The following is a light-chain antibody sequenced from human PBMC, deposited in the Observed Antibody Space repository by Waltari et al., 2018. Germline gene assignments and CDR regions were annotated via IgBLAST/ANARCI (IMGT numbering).Light chain of an antibody. J-gene: IGKJ4*01. CDR1: QSVSSY. CDR2: AAS. CDR3: QQSYSTPA. V-gene: IGKV1-39*01. Sequence: DIQMTQSPSSLSASVGDRVTITCRASQSVSSYLNWYQQKPGKAPKLLIYAASSLQSGVPSRFSGSGSGTDFTLIISSLQPEDFATYYCQQSYSTPAFGGGTRWRSN.